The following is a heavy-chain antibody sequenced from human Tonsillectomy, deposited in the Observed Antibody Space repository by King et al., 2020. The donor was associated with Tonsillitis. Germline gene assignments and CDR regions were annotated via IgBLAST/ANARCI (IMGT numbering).Heavy chain of an antibody. CDR3: AKSIQITSGGVPQTAFDF. J-gene: IGHJ4*02. CDR2: ISWNGGFI. V-gene: IGHV3-9*01. D-gene: IGHD6-6*01. CDR1: GFTFYYFA. Sequence: VQLVESGGGLVQPGRSLRLSCASSGFTFYYFAMHWVRQAPGKCLECVSGISWNGGFIAYADSFKGRFTISRDNAKKSLYLQINSLRAEDTALYYCAKSIQITSGGVPQTAFDFWGQGTLVTVS.